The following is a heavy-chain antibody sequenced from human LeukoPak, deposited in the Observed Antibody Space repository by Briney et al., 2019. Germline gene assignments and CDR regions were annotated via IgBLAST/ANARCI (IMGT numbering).Heavy chain of an antibody. J-gene: IGHJ4*02. V-gene: IGHV3-30*02. D-gene: IGHD3-10*01. CDR3: AKIPGLLWFGELSN. CDR2: IRYDGSNK. Sequence: GGSQRLSCAASGFTFSSYAMSWVRQAPGKGLEWVAFIRYDGSNKYYADSVKGRFTISRDNSKNTLYLQMNSLRAEDTAVYYCAKIPGLLWFGELSNWGQGTLVTVSS. CDR1: GFTFSSYA.